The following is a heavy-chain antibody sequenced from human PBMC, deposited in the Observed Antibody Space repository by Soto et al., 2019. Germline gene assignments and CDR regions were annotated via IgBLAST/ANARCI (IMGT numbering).Heavy chain of an antibody. CDR3: DASCSNPPYYGMDV. Sequence: PGGSLRLSCAASGFTFSSYSMNWVRQAPGKGLEWVSSISSSSSYIYYADSVKGRFTISRDNAKNSLYLQMNSLRAEDTAVYYCDASCSNPPYYGMDVWGQGTTVTVSS. V-gene: IGHV3-21*01. CDR2: ISSSSSYI. CDR1: GFTFSSYS. J-gene: IGHJ6*02. D-gene: IGHD2-2*01.